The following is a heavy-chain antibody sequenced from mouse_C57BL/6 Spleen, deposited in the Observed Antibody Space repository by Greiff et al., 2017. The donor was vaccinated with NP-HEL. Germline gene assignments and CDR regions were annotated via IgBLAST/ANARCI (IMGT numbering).Heavy chain of an antibody. J-gene: IGHJ1*03. CDR3: ATRGYYGSSYVYWYFDV. CDR1: GYTFTSYW. D-gene: IGHD1-1*01. CDR2: IHPNSGST. V-gene: IGHV1-64*01. Sequence: QVQLQQPGAELVKPGASVKLSCKASGYTFTSYWMHWVKQRPGQGLEWIGMIHPNSGSTNYNEKFKSKATLTVDKSSSTAYMQLSSLTSEDSAVYYCATRGYYGSSYVYWYFDVWGTGTTVTVSS.